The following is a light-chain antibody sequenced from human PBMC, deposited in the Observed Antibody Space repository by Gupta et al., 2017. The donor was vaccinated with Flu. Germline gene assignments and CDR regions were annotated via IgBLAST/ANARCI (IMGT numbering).Light chain of an antibody. CDR2: AVS. V-gene: IGKV1-39*01. J-gene: IGKJ2*03. CDR3: QQSVDTPYS. CDR1: QNMGNF. Sequence: PSSLSASVGDRVTITCRASQNMGNFLNWYQQKPGKAPKLLISAVSALQSGVPLRFSGSGSGTKFTLTISSLQQEDLATYYCQQSVDTPYSFGQGTKLE.